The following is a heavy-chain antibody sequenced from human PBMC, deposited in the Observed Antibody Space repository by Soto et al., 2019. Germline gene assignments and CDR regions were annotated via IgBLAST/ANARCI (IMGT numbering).Heavy chain of an antibody. CDR3: AKDARILDYDFWSGGNDAFDI. Sequence: GGSLRLSCAASGFTFGRYAMTWVRQAPGKGLEWVSSLSGNGGSTYYADSVKGRFTISRDNSKDMLHLQMYSLRAEDTAVYYCAKDARILDYDFWSGGNDAFDIRCKGTMVTVSS. V-gene: IGHV3-23*01. J-gene: IGHJ3*02. D-gene: IGHD3-3*01. CDR2: LSGNGGST. CDR1: GFTFGRYA.